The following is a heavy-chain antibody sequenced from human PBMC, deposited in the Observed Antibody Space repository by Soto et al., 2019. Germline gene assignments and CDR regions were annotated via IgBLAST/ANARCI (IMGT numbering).Heavy chain of an antibody. CDR3: ARCENENDVDYYYGMDV. D-gene: IGHD1-1*01. CDR1: GFTFSSYA. Sequence: GGSLRLSCAASGFTFSSYAMSWVRQAPGKGLEWVSSISGSGGSTYYADSVKGRFTISRDNSKNTLYLQMNSLRDEDTAVYYCARCENENDVDYYYGMDVWGQGTTVTVSS. J-gene: IGHJ6*02. V-gene: IGHV3-23*01. CDR2: ISGSGGST.